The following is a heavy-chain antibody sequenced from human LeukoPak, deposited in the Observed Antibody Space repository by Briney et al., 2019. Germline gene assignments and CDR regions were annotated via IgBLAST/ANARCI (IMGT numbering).Heavy chain of an antibody. CDR1: ALSFRDYA. CDR2: ISHNGDTT. CDR3: TRGGSGSYYPY. V-gene: IGHV3-23*01. Sequence: GGSLRLSCAASALSFRDYAMSWVRQAPGKGLEWVSVISHNGDTTRYADSVKGRFTISRDNAKNTLYLQMNSLTAEDTAVYYCTRGGSGSYYPYWGQGTLVTVSS. D-gene: IGHD3-10*01. J-gene: IGHJ4*02.